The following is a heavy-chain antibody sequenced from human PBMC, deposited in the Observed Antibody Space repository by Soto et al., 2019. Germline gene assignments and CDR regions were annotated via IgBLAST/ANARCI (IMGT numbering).Heavy chain of an antibody. CDR1: GFSFDDYA. D-gene: IGHD5-18*01. Sequence: VQLVESGGGLVQPGRSLRVSCAASGFSFDDYAMHWVRQAPGKGLEWVSGISWNSGSVAYADSVKGRFTISRDNAKDSLYLQMNSLRLEDTALYFCARDLTATETAPDYWGQGILVTVSS. CDR2: ISWNSGSV. J-gene: IGHJ4*01. V-gene: IGHV3-9*01. CDR3: ARDLTATETAPDY.